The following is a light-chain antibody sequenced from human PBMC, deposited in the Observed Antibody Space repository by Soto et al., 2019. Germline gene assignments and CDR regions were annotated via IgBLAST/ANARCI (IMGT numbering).Light chain of an antibody. Sequence: VVLTHSPATLSSSPGERAPLSCGARQSVSSSYVAWCQHKPRVAPRHLILDNASRVISISETFSGSKAGTTVILPILRRVPADDFMSYCQQYCSSHLTFGQGTRLEIK. CDR1: QSVSSSY. CDR2: DNA. V-gene: IGKV3D-20*01. J-gene: IGKJ5*01. CDR3: QQYCSSHLT.